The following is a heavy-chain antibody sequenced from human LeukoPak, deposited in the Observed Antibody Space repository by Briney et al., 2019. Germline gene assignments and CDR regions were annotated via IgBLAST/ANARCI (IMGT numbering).Heavy chain of an antibody. CDR1: GGSFSDYY. V-gene: IGHV4-34*01. Sequence: SETLSLTCAVYGGSFSDYYWNWIRQPPGKGLEWIGEINHSGTTNYNPSLKSRVTISVDTSKNQFSLRLSDVTAADTAVYHCARGLRLPSRSSPAVPHVWGKGTTVTVSA. CDR3: ARGLRLPSRSSPAVPHV. D-gene: IGHD2-2*01. CDR2: INHSGTT. J-gene: IGHJ6*04.